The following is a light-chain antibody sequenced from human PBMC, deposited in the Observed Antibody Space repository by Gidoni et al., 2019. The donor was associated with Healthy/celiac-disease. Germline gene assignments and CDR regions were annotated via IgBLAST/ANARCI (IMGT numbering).Light chain of an antibody. CDR3: CSYAGSSTFRV. CDR1: SSDVGSYNL. V-gene: IGLV2-23*03. J-gene: IGLJ2*01. CDR2: EGS. Sequence: QSALTQPASVSGSPGKSITISCTGTSSDVGSYNLVSWYPQHPGKAPKLMIYEGSKRHSGVSNRVSGSKSGNTASLTISGLQAEDEADYYCCSYAGSSTFRVFGGGTKLTVL.